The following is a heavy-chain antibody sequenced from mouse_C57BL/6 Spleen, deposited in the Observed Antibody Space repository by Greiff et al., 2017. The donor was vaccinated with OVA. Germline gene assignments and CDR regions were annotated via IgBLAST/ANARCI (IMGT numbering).Heavy chain of an antibody. CDR1: GFTFSDYG. J-gene: IGHJ3*01. V-gene: IGHV5-17*01. CDR2: ISSGSSTI. D-gene: IGHD1-1*01. CDR3: ARQDYGSSPAWFAY. Sequence: EVQGVESGGGLVKPGGSLKLSCAASGFTFSDYGMHWVRQAPEKGLEWVAYISSGSSTIYYADTVKGRFTISRDNAKNTLFLQMTSLRSEDTAMYYCARQDYGSSPAWFAYWGQGTLVTVSA.